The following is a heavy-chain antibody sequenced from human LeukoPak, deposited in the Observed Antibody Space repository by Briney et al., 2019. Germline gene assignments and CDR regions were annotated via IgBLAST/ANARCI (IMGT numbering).Heavy chain of an antibody. J-gene: IGHJ4*02. CDR1: GFTFDTYW. CDR3: ARGIYYGISPYYFDS. D-gene: IGHD3-9*01. V-gene: IGHV3-7*04. Sequence: GGSLRLSCAASGFTFDTYWMSWVRQAPGKGLECVANINLDGSEIYYVDSVKGRFTISRDNAKNSLSLQMNSLRAEDTAVYFCARGIYYGISPYYFDSWGRGTLVTVSS. CDR2: INLDGSEI.